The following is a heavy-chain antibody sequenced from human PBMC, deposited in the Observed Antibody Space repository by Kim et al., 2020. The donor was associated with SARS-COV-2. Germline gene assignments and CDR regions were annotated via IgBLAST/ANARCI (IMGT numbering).Heavy chain of an antibody. Sequence: SETLSLTCTVSGGSISSSSYYWGWIRQPPGKGLEWIGSIYYSGSTYYNPFLKSRVIISVDTSKNQFSLKLSSVTAADTVVYYCAREGRIVVVAASGDFRYWGQGTLVTVSS. CDR1: GGSISSSSYY. V-gene: IGHV4-39*02. J-gene: IGHJ4*02. D-gene: IGHD2-21*02. CDR2: IYYSGST. CDR3: AREGRIVVVAASGDFRY.